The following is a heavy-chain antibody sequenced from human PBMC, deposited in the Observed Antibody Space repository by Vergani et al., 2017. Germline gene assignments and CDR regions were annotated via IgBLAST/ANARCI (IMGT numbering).Heavy chain of an antibody. D-gene: IGHD6-13*01. J-gene: IGHJ6*03. CDR1: GFTFSSYG. V-gene: IGHV3-33*01. CDR3: ARGRCSSYFVWSFNYYYYMDV. Sequence: QVQLVESGGGVVQPGRSLRLSCAASGFTFSSYGMHWVRQAPGKGLEWVAVIWYDGSNKYYADSVKGRFTISRDNSKNTLYLQMNSLRAEDTALYYCARGRCSSYFVWSFNYYYYMDVWGKGTTVTVSS. CDR2: IWYDGSNK.